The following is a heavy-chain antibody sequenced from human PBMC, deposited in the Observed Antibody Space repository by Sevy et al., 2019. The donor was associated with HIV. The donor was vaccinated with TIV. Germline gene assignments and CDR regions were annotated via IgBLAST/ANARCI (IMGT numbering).Heavy chain of an antibody. CDR2: MNEDGSVT. Sequence: GGSLRLSCAASGFTFSKAWMSWVRQAPGKGLVWVSRMNEDGSVTNHADSVRGRFTISRDNAKNTLYLQMNSLRVEDTAVYYCVKDFGGPTDYWGQGTLVTVSS. CDR3: VKDFGGPTDY. CDR1: GFTFSKAW. D-gene: IGHD3-16*01. J-gene: IGHJ4*02. V-gene: IGHV3-74*01.